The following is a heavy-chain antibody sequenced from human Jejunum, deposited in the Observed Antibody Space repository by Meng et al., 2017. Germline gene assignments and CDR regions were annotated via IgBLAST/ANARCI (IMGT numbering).Heavy chain of an antibody. CDR1: CPSVKNHNW. CDR2: SFHTGST. CDR3: AKAAAYTLDY. Sequence: QVQLEESGPGLVKPLGTLLLTGAESCPSVKNHNWYSWVRQSPEKGLEWIGESFHTGSTNYKPSLKSRVTISIDKSTTLLSLNLRTVTAADTAVYYCAKAAAYTLDYWGQGTLVTVSS. D-gene: IGHD2-15*01. V-gene: IGHV4-4*02. J-gene: IGHJ4*02.